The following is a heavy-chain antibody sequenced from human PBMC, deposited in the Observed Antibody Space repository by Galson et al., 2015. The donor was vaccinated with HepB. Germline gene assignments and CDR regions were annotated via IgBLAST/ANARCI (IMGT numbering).Heavy chain of an antibody. J-gene: IGHJ4*02. D-gene: IGHD1-26*01. Sequence: SLRLSCAASGFTFSSYGMHWVRQAPGKGLEWVAVIWYDGSNKYYADSVKGRFTISRDNSKNTLYLQMNSLRAEDTAVYYCATLFGEVGATKKTPPFDYWGQGTLVTVSS. CDR2: IWYDGSNK. V-gene: IGHV3-33*01. CDR1: GFTFSSYG. CDR3: ATLFGEVGATKKTPPFDY.